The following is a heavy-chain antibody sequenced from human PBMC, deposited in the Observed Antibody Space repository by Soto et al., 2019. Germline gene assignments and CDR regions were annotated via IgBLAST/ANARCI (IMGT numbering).Heavy chain of an antibody. CDR2: IGASGDIT. CDR1: GFSFTNFA. D-gene: IGHD2-21*02. Sequence: LRLSCAASGFSFTNFAMSWVRQAPGKGLEWVAGIGASGDITWYADSVKGRLSISRDNSKNTLYLQLSSLRFEDTAVYYCAKDDFTDRGDDYFDYWGPGTLVTVSS. CDR3: AKDDFTDRGDDYFDY. V-gene: IGHV3-23*01. J-gene: IGHJ4*02.